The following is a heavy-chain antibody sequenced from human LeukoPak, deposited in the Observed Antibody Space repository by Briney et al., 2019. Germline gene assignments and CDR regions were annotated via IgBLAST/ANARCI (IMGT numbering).Heavy chain of an antibody. J-gene: IGHJ4*02. CDR1: GGTFSSYA. D-gene: IGHD5-18*01. V-gene: IGHV1-69*05. CDR2: IIPIFGTA. Sequence: ASVKVSCKASGGTFSSYAISWVRQAPGQGLEWMGGIIPIFGTANYAQKFQGRVTITTDESTSTAYMELSSLRSEDTAVHYCAEGYSYGRYYFDYWGQGTLVTVSS. CDR3: AEGYSYGRYYFDY.